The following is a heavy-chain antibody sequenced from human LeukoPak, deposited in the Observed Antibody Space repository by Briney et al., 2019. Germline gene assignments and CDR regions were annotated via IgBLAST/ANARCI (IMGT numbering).Heavy chain of an antibody. Sequence: ASVKVSCKVSGYTLTELSMHWVRQAPGKGLEWMGGFDPEDGETIYAQKFQGRVTMTEDTSTDTAYMELSSLRSEDTAVYYCATGPIVATRSGGLNWFDPWGQGTLVTVSS. CDR2: FDPEDGET. J-gene: IGHJ5*02. CDR1: GYTLTELS. V-gene: IGHV1-24*01. D-gene: IGHD5-12*01. CDR3: ATGPIVATRSGGLNWFDP.